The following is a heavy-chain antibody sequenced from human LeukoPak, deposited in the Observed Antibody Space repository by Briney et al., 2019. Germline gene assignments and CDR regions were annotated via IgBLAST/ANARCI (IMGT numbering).Heavy chain of an antibody. CDR1: GGSISSYH. CDR2: IYYSGST. V-gene: IGHV4-59*01. CDR3: AREVVVITTSSDIAFDI. Sequence: PSETLSLTCTVSGGSISSYHWSWIRQPPGKGLEWIGYIYYSGSTNYNPSLKSRVTISVDTSKNQFSLKLSSVTAADTAVYYCAREVVVITTSSDIAFDIWGQGTMVTVSS. D-gene: IGHD3-22*01. J-gene: IGHJ3*02.